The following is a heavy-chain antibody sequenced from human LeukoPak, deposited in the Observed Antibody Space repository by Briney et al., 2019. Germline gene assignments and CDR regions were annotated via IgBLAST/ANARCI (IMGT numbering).Heavy chain of an antibody. D-gene: IGHD3-22*01. CDR3: AGTYYYDSSGYSFDY. Sequence: PSETLSLTYTVSGGSISSYYWSWIRQPPGKGLEWIGYIYYSGSTNYNPSLKSRVTISVDTSKNQFSLKLSSVTAADTAVYYCAGTYYYDSSGYSFDYWGQGTLVTVSS. CDR1: GGSISSYY. CDR2: IYYSGST. V-gene: IGHV4-59*01. J-gene: IGHJ4*02.